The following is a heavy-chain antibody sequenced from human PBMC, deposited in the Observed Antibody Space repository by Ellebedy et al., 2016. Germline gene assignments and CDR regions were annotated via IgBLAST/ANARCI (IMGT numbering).Heavy chain of an antibody. CDR2: INHSGST. Sequence: SETLSLXXAVYGGSFSGYYWSWIRQPPGKGLEWIGEINHSGSTNYNPSLKSRVTISVDTSKNQFSLKLSSVTAADTAVYYCARGRREYQRLPQPHYYYYMDVWGKGTTVTVSS. V-gene: IGHV4-34*01. CDR3: ARGRREYQRLPQPHYYYYMDV. D-gene: IGHD2-2*01. J-gene: IGHJ6*03. CDR1: GGSFSGYY.